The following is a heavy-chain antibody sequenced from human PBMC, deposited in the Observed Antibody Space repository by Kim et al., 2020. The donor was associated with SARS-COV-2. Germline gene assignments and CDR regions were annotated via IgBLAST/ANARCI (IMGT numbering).Heavy chain of an antibody. J-gene: IGHJ4*02. Sequence: YYADSVKGRFPISTDNSTNPLYLQMNSLRAEDTAVYYCAREEWELLYFDYWGQGTLVTVSS. D-gene: IGHD1-26*01. V-gene: IGHV3-30*01. CDR3: AREEWELLYFDY.